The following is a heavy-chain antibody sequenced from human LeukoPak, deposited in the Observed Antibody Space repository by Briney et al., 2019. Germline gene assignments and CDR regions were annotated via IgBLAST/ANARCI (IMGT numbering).Heavy chain of an antibody. J-gene: IGHJ4*02. CDR3: ASGIWFGELTYDY. Sequence: PGGSLRLSCAASGFTISSNYMSWVRQAPGKGLEWVSVIYSGGSTYYADSVKGRFTISRDNSKNTLYLQMNSLRAEDTAVYYCASGIWFGELTYDYWGQGTLVTVSS. V-gene: IGHV3-66*01. CDR1: GFTISSNY. CDR2: IYSGGST. D-gene: IGHD3-10*01.